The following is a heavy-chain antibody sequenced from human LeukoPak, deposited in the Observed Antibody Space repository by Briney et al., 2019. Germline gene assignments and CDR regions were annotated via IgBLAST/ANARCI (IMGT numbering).Heavy chain of an antibody. V-gene: IGHV1-69*05. Sequence: ASVTVSCKASGGTFSGYAISWVRQAPGQGLEWMGGIIPIFGTANYAQKFQGRATITTDESTSTAYMGLSSLRSEDTAVYYCARERGYSYGRYFDYWGQGTLVTVSS. D-gene: IGHD5-18*01. CDR3: ARERGYSYGRYFDY. CDR2: IIPIFGTA. CDR1: GGTFSGYA. J-gene: IGHJ4*02.